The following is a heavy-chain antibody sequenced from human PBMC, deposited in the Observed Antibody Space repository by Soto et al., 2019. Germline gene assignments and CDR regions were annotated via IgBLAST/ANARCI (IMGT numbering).Heavy chain of an antibody. CDR2: INPDGSEK. D-gene: IGHD6-19*01. V-gene: IGHV3-7*01. J-gene: IGHJ4*02. CDR3: AKGGRQWLVTSDFNY. CDR1: GFTFSNYW. Sequence: GGSLRLSCAASGFTFSNYWMNWVRQAPGKGLEWVANINPDGSEKYYADSVKGRFTISRDSSKNTVSLEMTSLRAEDTDVYYCAKGGRQWLVTSDFNYWGRGALVTVS.